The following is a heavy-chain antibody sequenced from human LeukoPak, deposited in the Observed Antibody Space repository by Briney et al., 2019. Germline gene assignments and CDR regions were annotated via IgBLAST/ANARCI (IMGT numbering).Heavy chain of an antibody. V-gene: IGHV3-20*04. D-gene: IGHD6-25*01. J-gene: IGHJ5*02. CDR3: AREIPAATVLFDR. Sequence: GGSLRLSCAASGFTFDAYAMSWVRHAPGKGLERVSGINWNGSRTGYADSVKGRFTISRDNAKNSLYLQVNSLTAEDTAVYYCAREIPAATVLFDRWGQGTLVTVSS. CDR2: INWNGSRT. CDR1: GFTFDAYA.